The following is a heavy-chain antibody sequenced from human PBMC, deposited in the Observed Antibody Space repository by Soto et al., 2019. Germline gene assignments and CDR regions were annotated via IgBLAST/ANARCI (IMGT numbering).Heavy chain of an antibody. CDR3: ARGRGGSGYYLIVDY. D-gene: IGHD3-22*01. J-gene: IGHJ4*02. CDR2: ISYDGSNK. CDR1: GFTFSSYA. V-gene: IGHV3-30-3*01. Sequence: QVQLVESGGGVVQPGRSLRLSCAASGFTFSSYAMHWVRQAPGKGLEWVAVISYDGSNKYYADSVKGRFTISRDNSQNKLYLQMNSLRAEDTAVYYCARGRGGSGYYLIVDYWGQGTLVTVSS.